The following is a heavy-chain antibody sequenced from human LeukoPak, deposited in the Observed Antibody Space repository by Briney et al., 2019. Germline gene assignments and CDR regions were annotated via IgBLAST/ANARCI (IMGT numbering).Heavy chain of an antibody. CDR2: IYYSGST. CDR1: GGSISSGGYY. CDR3: ARVSSSFYGMDV. Sequence: SETLSLTCTVSGGSISSGGYYWSWFRQPPGKGLEWIGYIYYSGSTYYNPSLKSRVTISVDTSKNQFSLKLSSVTAADTAVYYCARVSSSFYGMDVWGQGTTVTVSS. V-gene: IGHV4-31*03. D-gene: IGHD3-3*02. J-gene: IGHJ6*02.